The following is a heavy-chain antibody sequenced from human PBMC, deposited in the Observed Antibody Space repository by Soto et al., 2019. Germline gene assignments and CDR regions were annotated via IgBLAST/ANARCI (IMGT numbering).Heavy chain of an antibody. CDR1: GFTFSSYG. J-gene: IGHJ4*02. CDR2: ISYDGSNK. D-gene: IGHD2-21*02. CDR3: AKDRLAYCGGDCFVVGY. Sequence: HPGGSLRLSCAASGFTFSSYGMHWVRQAPGKGLEWVAVISYDGSNKYYADSVKGRFTISRDNSKNTLYLQMNSLRAEDTAVYYCAKDRLAYCGGDCFVVGYWGQGT. V-gene: IGHV3-30*18.